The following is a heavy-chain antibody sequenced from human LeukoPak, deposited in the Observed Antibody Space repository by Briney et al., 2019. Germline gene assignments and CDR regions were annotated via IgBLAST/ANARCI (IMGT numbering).Heavy chain of an antibody. CDR2: MNPNSGNT. J-gene: IGHJ4*02. CDR1: RYTLAELS. D-gene: IGHD3-16*01. CDR3: ARGGVWD. V-gene: IGHV1-8*02. Sequence: ASVKVSCKVFRYTLAELSMHWVRQATGQGLEWMGWMNPNSGNTGYAQKFQGRVTMTRNTSISTAYMELSSLRSEDTAVYYCARGGVWDWGQGTLVTVSS.